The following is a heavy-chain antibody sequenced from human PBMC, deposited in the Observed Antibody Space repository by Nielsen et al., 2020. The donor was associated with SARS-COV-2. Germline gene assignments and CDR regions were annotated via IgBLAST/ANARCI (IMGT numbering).Heavy chain of an antibody. CDR2: IKISGGNT. Sequence: GGSLRLYCAASGFTFSDYAMDWVRQAPGKGMEWVSVIKISGGNTYYADSVKGRCTISRDNSKNTLYLQMNSLRVEDTAVYYCSTLLVLYSSTDAFEIWGQGTIVTVSS. V-gene: IGHV3-23*01. CDR3: STLLVLYSSTDAFEI. D-gene: IGHD6-13*01. J-gene: IGHJ3*02. CDR1: GFTFSDYA.